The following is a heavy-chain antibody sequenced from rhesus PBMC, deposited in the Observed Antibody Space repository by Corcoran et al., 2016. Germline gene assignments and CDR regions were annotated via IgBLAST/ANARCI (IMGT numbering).Heavy chain of an antibody. Sequence: QVQLQESGPGLVKPSETLSPTCAVSGGSTISGSYYWSWIPQSPAKGLEWIGYITYSGSTSYNPSLKSRVTISRDTSKNQFSLKLSSVTAADTAVYYCARATYSGSPWYFDLWGPGTPITISS. V-gene: IGHV4-122*02. CDR3: ARATYSGSPWYFDL. J-gene: IGHJ2*01. D-gene: IGHD6-25*01. CDR1: GGSTISGSYY. CDR2: ITYSGST.